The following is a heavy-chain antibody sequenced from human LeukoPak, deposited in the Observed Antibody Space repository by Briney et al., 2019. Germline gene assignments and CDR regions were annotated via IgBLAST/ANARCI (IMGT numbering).Heavy chain of an antibody. Sequence: SQTLSLTCTVSGGSISSGDYYWSWIRQPPGKGLEWIGYIYYSGSTYYNPSLKSRVTISVDTSKNQFSLKPSSVTAADTAVYYCATTYYDILTGYGRYNWFDPWGQGTLVTVSS. CDR1: GGSISSGDYY. J-gene: IGHJ5*02. CDR3: ATTYYDILTGYGRYNWFDP. CDR2: IYYSGST. D-gene: IGHD3-9*01. V-gene: IGHV4-30-4*01.